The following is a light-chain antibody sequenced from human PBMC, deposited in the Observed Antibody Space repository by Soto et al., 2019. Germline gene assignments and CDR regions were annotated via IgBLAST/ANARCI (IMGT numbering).Light chain of an antibody. CDR2: DAS. CDR3: QHYNSYWT. V-gene: IGKV1-5*01. CDR1: QSISAW. Sequence: DIVMTESPSTLSDSVGHRFAITCRASQSISAWLAWYQHKPGKAPKLIIYDASSLESGVPSRFSGSGSGTEFTLTISRLQTEDFPTYSCQHYNSYWTFGQGTNVDI. J-gene: IGKJ1*01.